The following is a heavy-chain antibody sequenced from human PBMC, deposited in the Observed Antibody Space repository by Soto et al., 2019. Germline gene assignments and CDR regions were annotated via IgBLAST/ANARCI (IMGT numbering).Heavy chain of an antibody. CDR2: ISFDGNDK. D-gene: IGHD1-26*01. V-gene: IGHV3-30*18. CDR3: AKDKYGGATYLDF. Sequence: ESVGGVVQPGRSLRLSCSTSGFTFSNYGMHWVRQAPGKGLEWVAVISFDGNDKYYADSVKGRFTISRDNSKHTLYLHMTSLRAEDTAMYSCAKDKYGGATYLDFWGQGTLVTVSS. CDR1: GFTFSNYG. J-gene: IGHJ4*02.